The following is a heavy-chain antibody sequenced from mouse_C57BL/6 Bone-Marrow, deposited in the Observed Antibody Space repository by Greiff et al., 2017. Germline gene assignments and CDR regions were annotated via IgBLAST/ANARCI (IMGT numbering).Heavy chain of an antibody. J-gene: IGHJ2*01. Sequence: QVQLQQPGAELVKPGASVKLSCKASGYTFTSYWMHWVKQRPGRGLEWIGSIYPNSGGTKYNEKFKNKATLTVDKPSSTAYMQLSSLTSEGSAVYYCARSHYYGSSSYYFDYWGQGTTLTVSS. CDR1: GYTFTSYW. CDR3: ARSHYYGSSSYYFDY. D-gene: IGHD1-1*01. CDR2: IYPNSGGT. V-gene: IGHV1-72*01.